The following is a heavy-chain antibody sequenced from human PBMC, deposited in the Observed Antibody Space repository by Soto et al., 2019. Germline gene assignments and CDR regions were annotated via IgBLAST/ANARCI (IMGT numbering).Heavy chain of an antibody. CDR1: GGSISSSSYY. CDR2: IYYSGST. CDR3: ARLETILYYFEY. V-gene: IGHV4-39*01. Sequence: QLQLQESPPGLVKPSETLSLTCTVSGGSISSSSYYWGWIRQPPGKGLEWIGSIYYSGSTYYNPSLKSRVTTSVDTSKNQFSLKLSSVTAADTAVYYCARLETILYYFEYWGQGTLVTVSS. J-gene: IGHJ4*02. D-gene: IGHD3-3*01.